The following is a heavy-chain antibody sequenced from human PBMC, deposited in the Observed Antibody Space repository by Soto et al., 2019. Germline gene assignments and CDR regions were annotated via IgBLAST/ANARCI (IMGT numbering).Heavy chain of an antibody. CDR2: ISAYNGNT. CDR1: ADTFTIYY. D-gene: IGHD1-26*01. CDR3: ARALRRVGARP. V-gene: IGHV1-18*04. Sequence: GASVKVSCKAPADTFTIYYIHWVRQAPGQGLEWMGWISAYNGNTNYAQKLQGRVTMTTDTSTSTAYMELRSLRSDDTAVYYCARALRRVGARPWGQGTLVTVSS. J-gene: IGHJ4*02.